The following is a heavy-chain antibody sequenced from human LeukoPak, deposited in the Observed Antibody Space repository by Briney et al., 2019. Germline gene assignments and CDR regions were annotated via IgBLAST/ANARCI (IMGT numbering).Heavy chain of an antibody. Sequence: ASVKVSCKASGYTFTSYGISWVRQAPGQGLEWMGWISAYNGNTYYAQKFWGRVTMTTDTSTSTAYMELRSLSSDDTAVYYCARGPYCSGATCYSQYFDFWGQGTLVPVSS. CDR2: ISAYNGNT. J-gene: IGHJ4*02. D-gene: IGHD2-15*01. V-gene: IGHV1-18*01. CDR3: ARGPYCSGATCYSQYFDF. CDR1: GYTFTSYG.